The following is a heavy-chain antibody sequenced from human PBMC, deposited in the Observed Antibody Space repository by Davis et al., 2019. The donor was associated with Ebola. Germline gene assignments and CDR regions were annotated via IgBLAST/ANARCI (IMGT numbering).Heavy chain of an antibody. D-gene: IGHD3-22*01. V-gene: IGHV4-34*01. CDR2: INHSGST. CDR1: GGSFSGYY. CDR3: ASSSGYYSPHFDY. Sequence: MPSETLSLTCAVYGGSFSGYYWSWIRQPPGKGLEWIGEINHSGSTNYNPSPTSRVTITVDTSKNQFSLKLSSVTAAETAVYYCASSSGYYSPHFDYWGQGTLVTVSS. J-gene: IGHJ4*02.